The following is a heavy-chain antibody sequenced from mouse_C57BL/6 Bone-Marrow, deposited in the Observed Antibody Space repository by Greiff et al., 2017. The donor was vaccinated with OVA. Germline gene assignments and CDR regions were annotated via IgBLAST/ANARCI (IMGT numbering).Heavy chain of an antibody. J-gene: IGHJ4*01. CDR3: ARKGYDGTGYAMDY. D-gene: IGHD2-2*01. V-gene: IGHV1-85*01. CDR1: GYTFTSYD. CDR2: IYPRDGST. Sequence: LVESGPELVKPGASVKLSCKASGYTFTSYDINWVKQRPGQGLEWIGWIYPRDGSTKYNEKFKGKATLTVDTSSSTAYMELHSLTSEDSAVYFCARKGYDGTGYAMDYWGQGTSVTVSS.